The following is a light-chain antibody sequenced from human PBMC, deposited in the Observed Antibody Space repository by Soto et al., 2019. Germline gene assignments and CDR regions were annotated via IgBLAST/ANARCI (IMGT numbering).Light chain of an antibody. V-gene: IGKV1-39*01. CDR3: QQSYSSPPT. CDR2: AAS. Sequence: DIQMTLSPSSLSASVEDRVIITCRASQSISNHLNWYQQKPGKAPKLLIFAASSLQSGVPSRFSGSRSGPDFTLTISSLQPEDFATYYCQQSYSSPPTFGQGTKVEIK. J-gene: IGKJ1*01. CDR1: QSISNH.